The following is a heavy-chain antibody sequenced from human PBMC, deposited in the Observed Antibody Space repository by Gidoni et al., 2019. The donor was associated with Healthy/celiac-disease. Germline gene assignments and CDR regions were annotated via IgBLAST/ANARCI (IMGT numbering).Heavy chain of an antibody. CDR3: ARDRLGTTGVRYYYYGMDV. CDR2: IYTSGST. Sequence: QVQLQESGPGLVKPSQTLSLTCTVSGGSISSGSYYWSWIRQPAGKGLEWIGRIYTSGSTNYNPSLKSRVTISVDTSKNQFSLKLSSVTAADTAVYYCARDRLGTTGVRYYYYGMDVWGQGTTVTVSS. J-gene: IGHJ6*02. CDR1: GGSISSGSYY. V-gene: IGHV4-61*02. D-gene: IGHD1-1*01.